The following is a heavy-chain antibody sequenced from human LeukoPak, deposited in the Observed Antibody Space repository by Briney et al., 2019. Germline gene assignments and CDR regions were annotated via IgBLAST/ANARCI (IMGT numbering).Heavy chain of an antibody. J-gene: IGHJ5*02. CDR2: INHSGST. Sequence: SETLSLTCAVYGGSFSGYYWSWIRQPPGKGLEWIGEINHSGSTNYNPSLKSRVTISVDTSKNQFSLKLNSVTAADTAVYYCARGNRRMVRGVIRTGFDPWGQGTLVTVSS. V-gene: IGHV4-34*01. D-gene: IGHD3-10*01. CDR3: ARGNRRMVRGVIRTGFDP. CDR1: GGSFSGYY.